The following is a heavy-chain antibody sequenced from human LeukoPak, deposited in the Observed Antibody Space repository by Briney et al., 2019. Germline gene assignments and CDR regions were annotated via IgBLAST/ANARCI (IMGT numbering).Heavy chain of an antibody. D-gene: IGHD2-2*01. V-gene: IGHV3-23*01. CDR1: GFTFSSYD. J-gene: IGHJ4*02. Sequence: GGSLRLSCAASGFTFSSYDMTWVRQAPGKGVDWVSAISASGGGTYYADSVTGRFTISRDNSKNTLYLQLTSLRAEDTVDYYCARNVVVPATMSLAPEYCGQGTLVTVSS. CDR2: ISASGGGT. CDR3: ARNVVVPATMSLAPEY.